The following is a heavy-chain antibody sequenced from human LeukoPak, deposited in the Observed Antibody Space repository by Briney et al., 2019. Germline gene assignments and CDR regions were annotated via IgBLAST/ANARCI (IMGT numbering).Heavy chain of an antibody. D-gene: IGHD3-16*01. CDR1: GGSISSGGYS. V-gene: IGHV4-31*11. CDR2: IYYSGST. Sequence: NSSQTLSLTCAVSGGSISSGGYSWSWIRQPPGKGLEWIGYIYYSGSTYYNPSLKSRVTISVDTSKNQFSLKLSSVTAADTAVYYCAVALGEQRFDYWGQGTLVTVSS. CDR3: AVALGEQRFDY. J-gene: IGHJ4*02.